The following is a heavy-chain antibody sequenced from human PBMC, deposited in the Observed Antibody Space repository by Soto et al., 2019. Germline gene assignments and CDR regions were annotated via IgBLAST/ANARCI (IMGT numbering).Heavy chain of an antibody. V-gene: IGHV4-39*01. J-gene: IGHJ4*02. D-gene: IGHD5-18*01. CDR3: ARDFHSGYSYGWDFDY. CDR2: IYYSGST. CDR1: GGSISSSNYY. Sequence: PSETLSLTCTVSGGSISSSNYYWGWMRQPPGKGLEWIGSIYYSGSTYYNPSLKSRVTISVDTSKNQFSLKLSSVTAADTAVYYCARDFHSGYSYGWDFDYWGQGILVTVSS.